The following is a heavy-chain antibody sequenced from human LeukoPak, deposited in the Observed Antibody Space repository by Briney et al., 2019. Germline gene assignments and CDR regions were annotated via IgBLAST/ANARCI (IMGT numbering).Heavy chain of an antibody. CDR1: GGTFSSYA. Sequence: SVKVSCKASGGTFSSYAISWVRQAPGQGLEWMGRIIPIFGTAYYAQKFQGRVTITTDESTNTAYMELNSLRSEDTAVYYCARDCSGGSCYGPVYWYFDLWGRGTLVTVSS. CDR3: ARDCSGGSCYGPVYWYFDL. CDR2: IIPIFGTA. J-gene: IGHJ2*01. D-gene: IGHD2-15*01. V-gene: IGHV1-69*05.